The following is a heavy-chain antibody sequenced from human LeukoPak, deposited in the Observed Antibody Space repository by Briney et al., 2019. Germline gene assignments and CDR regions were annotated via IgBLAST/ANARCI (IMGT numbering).Heavy chain of an antibody. D-gene: IGHD3-3*02. Sequence: SVKVSCKASGGTFSSYAISWVRQAPGQGLEWMGGIIPIFGTANYAQKFQGRVTITADKSTSTAYMELRSLRSDDTAVYYCARLGTFTNWFDPWGQGTLVTVSS. V-gene: IGHV1-69*06. CDR3: ARLGTFTNWFDP. J-gene: IGHJ5*02. CDR1: GGTFSSYA. CDR2: IIPIFGTA.